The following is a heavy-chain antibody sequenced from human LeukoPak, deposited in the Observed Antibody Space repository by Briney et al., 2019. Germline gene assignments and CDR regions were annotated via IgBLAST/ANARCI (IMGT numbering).Heavy chain of an antibody. CDR2: IYQSGSS. CDR3: ARGLGGVATPYYYYMDV. CDR1: GGSIGSRNW. D-gene: IGHD2-8*02. V-gene: IGHV4-4*02. J-gene: IGHJ6*03. Sequence: PSETLSLTCAVSGGSIGSRNWWSWVRQPPGKGLQWIGEIYQSGSSIYNPSLRSRVTMSVDKSKDQLSLKLSSVTAADTAVYYCARGLGGVATPYYYYMDVWGKGTTVTVSS.